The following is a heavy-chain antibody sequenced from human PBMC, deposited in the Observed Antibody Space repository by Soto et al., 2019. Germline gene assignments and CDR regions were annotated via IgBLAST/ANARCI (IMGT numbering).Heavy chain of an antibody. CDR3: AKAGAPLGGAVAGPQISASDAFDI. D-gene: IGHD6-19*01. Sequence: ASVKVSCKASGYTFTSYYMHWVRQAPGQGLEWMGIINPSGGSTSYAQKFQGRVTMTRDTSTSTVYMELGSLRSEDTAVYYCAKAGAPLGGAVAGPQISASDAFDIWGQGTMVTVSS. V-gene: IGHV1-46*01. J-gene: IGHJ3*02. CDR2: INPSGGST. CDR1: GYTFTSYY.